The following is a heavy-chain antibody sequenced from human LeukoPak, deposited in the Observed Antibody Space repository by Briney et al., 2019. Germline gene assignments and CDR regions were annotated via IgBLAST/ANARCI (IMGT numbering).Heavy chain of an antibody. Sequence: PSETLSLTCAAYGGSFSGYYWSWIRQPPGKGLEWIGEINHSGSTNYNPSLKSRVTISVDTSKNQFSLKLSSVTAADTAVYYCARGSVDVVVPAAIRGKYYFDYWGQGTLVTVSS. CDR1: GGSFSGYY. J-gene: IGHJ4*02. D-gene: IGHD2-2*02. V-gene: IGHV4-34*01. CDR3: ARGSVDVVVPAAIRGKYYFDY. CDR2: INHSGST.